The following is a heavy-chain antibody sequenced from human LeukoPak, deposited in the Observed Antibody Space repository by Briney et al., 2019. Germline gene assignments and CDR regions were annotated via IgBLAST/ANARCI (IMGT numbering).Heavy chain of an antibody. CDR1: GGTFGTYA. Sequence: VASVKVSCKGSGGTFGTYAFSWVRQAPGQGLEWMGGIIPIFRAANYAQNFQGRVTLTADESTSTAYYCARGPGYLGLQSYFDYWGQGTLVTVSS. J-gene: IGHJ4*02. V-gene: IGHV1-69*01. CDR3: Y. D-gene: IGHD5-18*01. CDR2: IIPIFRAA.